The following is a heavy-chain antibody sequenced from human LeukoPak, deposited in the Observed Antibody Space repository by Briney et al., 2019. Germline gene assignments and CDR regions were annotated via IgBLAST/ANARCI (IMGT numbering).Heavy chain of an antibody. CDR3: ARDVSSTSSWWFDP. V-gene: IGHV1-46*01. J-gene: IGHJ5*02. CDR2: INPTGDST. Sequence: GASVKVSCKASGYTFTSHYMHWVRQAPEKGLEWMGIINPTGDSTDYAQKFQGRVTMTRDTSTSTDYMELSSLTYEDTAVYYCARDVSSTSSWWFDPWGQGTLVTVSS. CDR1: GYTFTSHY. D-gene: IGHD2-2*01.